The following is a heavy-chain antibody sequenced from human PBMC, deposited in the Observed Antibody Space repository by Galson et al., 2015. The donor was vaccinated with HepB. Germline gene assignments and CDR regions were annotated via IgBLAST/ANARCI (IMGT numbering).Heavy chain of an antibody. CDR1: GFTFSAYD. CDR2: ISYDGSNK. V-gene: IGHV3-30*18. CDR3: AKGHSDYDDVALY. J-gene: IGHJ4*02. Sequence: SLRLSCAASGFTFSAYDMHWVRQAPGEGLEWVAVISYDGSNKYFADCVKGRFTISRDISKNTLYLQMNSLRAEDTAVYYCAKGHSDYDDVALYWGQGTLVTVSS. D-gene: IGHD5-12*01.